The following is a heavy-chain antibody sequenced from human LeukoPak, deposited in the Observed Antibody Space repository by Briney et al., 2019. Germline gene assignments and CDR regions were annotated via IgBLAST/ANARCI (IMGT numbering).Heavy chain of an antibody. V-gene: IGHV3-30*18. CDR1: GFTFSSYG. Sequence: PGRSLRLSCAASGFTFSSYGMHWVRQAPGKGLEWVAAISNDGSNKYYAESVKGRFTISRDNSKNTVYLQMNSLRAEDTAVYYCAKGIHFPTYYYYGMDVWGHGTTVTVSS. J-gene: IGHJ6*02. CDR3: AKGIHFPTYYYYGMDV. D-gene: IGHD5-18*01. CDR2: ISNDGSNK.